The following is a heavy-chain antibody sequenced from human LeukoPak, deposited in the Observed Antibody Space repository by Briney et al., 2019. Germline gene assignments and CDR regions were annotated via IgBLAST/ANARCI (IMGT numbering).Heavy chain of an antibody. Sequence: SETLSLTCTVSGGSISSGDYYWSWIRQPPGKGLEWIGYIHYSGSTYYNPSLKSRVTISVDTSKNQFSLKLSSVTAADTAVYYCARANWGSDFDYWGQGTLVTVSS. D-gene: IGHD7-27*01. CDR3: ARANWGSDFDY. V-gene: IGHV4-30-4*01. CDR1: GGSISSGDYY. CDR2: IHYSGST. J-gene: IGHJ4*02.